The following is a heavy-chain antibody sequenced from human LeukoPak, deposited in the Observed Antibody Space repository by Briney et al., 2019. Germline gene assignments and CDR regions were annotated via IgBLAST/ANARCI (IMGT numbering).Heavy chain of an antibody. CDR1: GGSISSGDYY. Sequence: SETLSLTCTVSGGSISSGDYYWSWIRQPPGKGLEWIGYIYYSGSTYYNPSLKSRVTISVDTSKNQFSLKLSSVTDADTAVYYSARSITTMVRGDDAFDIWGQGTMVTVSS. D-gene: IGHD3-10*01. CDR2: IYYSGST. CDR3: ARSITTMVRGDDAFDI. J-gene: IGHJ3*02. V-gene: IGHV4-30-4*01.